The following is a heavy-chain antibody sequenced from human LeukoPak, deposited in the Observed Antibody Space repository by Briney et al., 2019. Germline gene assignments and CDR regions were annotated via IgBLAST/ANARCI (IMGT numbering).Heavy chain of an antibody. Sequence: GGSLRLSCAASGFTFSSYGMHWVRQAPGKGLEWVAVIWYDGSNKYYADSVKGRFTISRDNSKNTLYLQMNSLRAEDTAVYYCAREGGLRYFDWLHFDYWGQGTLVTVSS. CDR3: AREGGLRYFDWLHFDY. V-gene: IGHV3-30*19. J-gene: IGHJ4*02. CDR1: GFTFSSYG. D-gene: IGHD3-9*01. CDR2: IWYDGSNK.